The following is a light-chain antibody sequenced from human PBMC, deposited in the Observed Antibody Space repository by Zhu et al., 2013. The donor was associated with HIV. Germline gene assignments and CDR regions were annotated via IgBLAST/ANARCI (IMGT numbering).Light chain of an antibody. CDR3: QQYNTYWT. CDR1: QSISAG. J-gene: IGKJ1*01. V-gene: IGKV1-5*03. CDR2: KAS. Sequence: DIQMTQSPSTLSASVGDRVTITCRASQSISAGLAWYQQKLGKAPKLLIYKASILLSGVPSRFSGSGSGTEFTLTISSLQPDDFATYYCQQYNTYWTFGQGTKVETK.